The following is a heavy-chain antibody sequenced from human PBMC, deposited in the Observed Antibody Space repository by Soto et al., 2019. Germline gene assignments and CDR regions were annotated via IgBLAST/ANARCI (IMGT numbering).Heavy chain of an antibody. Sequence: QLQLQESGPGLMKPSETLSLTCTVSGGSISSSSYYWGWIRQPPGKGLEWIGSIYYSGSTYYNPSRKSRVTISVDTSKNQFSLKLSSVTAADTAVYYCARRLRITIFSGFGRGGMDVWGQGTTVTVSS. V-gene: IGHV4-39*01. CDR2: IYYSGST. CDR3: ARRLRITIFSGFGRGGMDV. J-gene: IGHJ6*02. D-gene: IGHD3-9*01. CDR1: GGSISSSSYY.